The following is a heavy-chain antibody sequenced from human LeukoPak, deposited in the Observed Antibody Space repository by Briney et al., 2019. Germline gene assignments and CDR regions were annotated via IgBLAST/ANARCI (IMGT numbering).Heavy chain of an antibody. CDR2: INPNSGDT. J-gene: IGHJ6*02. CDR1: GGTFSSYA. D-gene: IGHD1-26*01. Sequence: GASVKVSCKASGGTFSSYAISWVRQAPGQGLEWMGWINPNSGDTNYAQKFQGRVTLTRDTSISIAHMELSRLRSDDTAVYYCASTRARIVGAIYGMDVWGQGTTVTVSS. CDR3: ASTRARIVGAIYGMDV. V-gene: IGHV1-2*02.